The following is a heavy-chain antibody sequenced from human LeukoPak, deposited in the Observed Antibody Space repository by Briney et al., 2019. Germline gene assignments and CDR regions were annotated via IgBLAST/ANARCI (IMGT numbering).Heavy chain of an antibody. CDR3: SGQYSSSSVVDY. D-gene: IGHD6-6*01. CDR1: GFSFSSYD. Sequence: GGSLRLSCAASGFSFSSYDMNWVRQAPGKGLEWVSYISSSGSIMYSADSVKGRFTISRDNAKNSLYLQMNSLRAEDTAIYYCSGQYSSSSVVDYWGQGTLVTVSS. J-gene: IGHJ4*02. V-gene: IGHV3-48*03. CDR2: ISSSGSIM.